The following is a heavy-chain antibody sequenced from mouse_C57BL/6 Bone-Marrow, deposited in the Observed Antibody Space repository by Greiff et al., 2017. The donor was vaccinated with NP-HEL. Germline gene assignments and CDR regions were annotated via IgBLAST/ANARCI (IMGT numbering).Heavy chain of an antibody. Sequence: VKLVESGPELVKPGASVKISCKASGYAFSSSWMNWVKQRPGKGLEWIGRIYPGDGDTNYNGKFKGKATLTADKSSSTAYMQLSSLTSEDSAVYFCARPGDYDGGDYWGQGTTLTVSS. J-gene: IGHJ2*01. D-gene: IGHD2-4*01. V-gene: IGHV1-82*01. CDR3: ARPGDYDGGDY. CDR2: IYPGDGDT. CDR1: GYAFSSSW.